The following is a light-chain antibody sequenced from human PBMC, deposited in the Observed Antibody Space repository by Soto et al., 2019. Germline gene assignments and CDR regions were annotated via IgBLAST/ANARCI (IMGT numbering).Light chain of an antibody. CDR3: ASYTGRGYV. J-gene: IGLJ1*01. CDR2: DVS. Sequence: QSALTQPASVSGSPGQSITISCTGTSSDIGGYNYASWSQQHPGKAPKLMIYDVSNRPSGVSDRFSGSKSGNTASLTISGLQADDEADYYCASYTGRGYVFGTGTKVTVL. CDR1: SSDIGGYNY. V-gene: IGLV2-14*01.